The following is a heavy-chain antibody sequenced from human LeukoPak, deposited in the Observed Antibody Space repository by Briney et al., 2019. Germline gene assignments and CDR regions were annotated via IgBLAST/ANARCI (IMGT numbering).Heavy chain of an antibody. CDR3: AREALAVAGTGWFDP. V-gene: IGHV4-34*01. CDR2: INHSGST. D-gene: IGHD6-19*01. CDR1: GFTFTNYA. J-gene: IGHJ5*02. Sequence: GSLRLSCAASGFTFTNYAMSWVRQAPGKGLEWIGEINHSGSTNYNPSLKSRVTISVDTSKNQFSLQLNSVTPEDTAVYYCAREALAVAGTGWFDPWGQGTLVTVSS.